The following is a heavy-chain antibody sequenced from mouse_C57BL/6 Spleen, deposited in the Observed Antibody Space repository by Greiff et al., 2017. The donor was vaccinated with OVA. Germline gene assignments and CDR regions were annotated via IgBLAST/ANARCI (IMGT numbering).Heavy chain of an antibody. CDR2: IDPENGDT. J-gene: IGHJ1*03. D-gene: IGHD1-1*01. Sequence: VQLQQSGAELVRPGASVKLSCTASGFNIKDDYMHWVKQRPEQGLEWIGWIDPENGDTEYASKFQGKATITADTSSNTAYLQLSSLTSEDTAVDSGTISGRSQYWYFDVWGTGTTVTVSS. CDR1: GFNIKDDY. CDR3: TISGRSQYWYFDV. V-gene: IGHV14-4*01.